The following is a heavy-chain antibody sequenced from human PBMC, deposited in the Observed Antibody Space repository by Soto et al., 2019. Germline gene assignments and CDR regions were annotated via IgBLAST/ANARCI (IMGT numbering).Heavy chain of an antibody. CDR2: IYSGGST. CDR3: ARNYDTTAGGAFDI. CDR1: GFTVSSNY. J-gene: IGHJ3*02. Sequence: EVQLVESGGGLIQPGGSLRLSCAASGFTVSSNYMRWVRQAPGKGLEWVSVIYSGGSTYYADSVKGRFTISRDNSKNTLYLPMNSLRAEDTAVYYCARNYDTTAGGAFDIWGQGTMVTISS. D-gene: IGHD3-22*01. V-gene: IGHV3-53*01.